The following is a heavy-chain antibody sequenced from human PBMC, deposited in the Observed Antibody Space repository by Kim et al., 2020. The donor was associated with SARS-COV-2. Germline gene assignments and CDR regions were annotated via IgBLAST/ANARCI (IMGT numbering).Heavy chain of an antibody. D-gene: IGHD6-13*01. CDR1: GCTFTKAW. Sequence: GGSLRLSCATSGCTFTKAWMTVVSQALGQGREWGGHSKSKTHGEITEYSPTGKGRFTIARDESKYTLYLQVNSLEPEDTAVYYCTTDSFDYSSSWYLDCWGQGTLVTVSS. CDR2: SKSKTHGEIT. CDR3: TTDSFDYSSSWYLDC. J-gene: IGHJ4*02. V-gene: IGHV3-15*01.